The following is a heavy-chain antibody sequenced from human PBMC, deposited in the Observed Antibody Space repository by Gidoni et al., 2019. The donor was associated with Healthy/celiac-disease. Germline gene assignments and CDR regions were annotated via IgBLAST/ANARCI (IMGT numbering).Heavy chain of an antibody. CDR2: IWDDGSNK. CDR3: ARGQRYYDSSGYYYFDY. J-gene: IGHJ4*02. CDR1: GFTFSSYG. D-gene: IGHD3-22*01. Sequence: QVQLVESGGGVVQPGRSLRLSCAASGFTFSSYGMHWVRQAPGKGLEWVSVIWDDGSNKYYADSVKGRFTISRDNSKNTLYLQMNSLRAEDTAVYYCARGQRYYDSSGYYYFDYWGQGTLVTVSS. V-gene: IGHV3-33*01.